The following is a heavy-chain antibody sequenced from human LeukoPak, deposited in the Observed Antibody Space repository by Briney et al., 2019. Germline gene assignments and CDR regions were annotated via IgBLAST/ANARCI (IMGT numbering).Heavy chain of an antibody. CDR1: GGSISSGDYC. J-gene: IGHJ6*02. Sequence: SETLSLTCTVSGGSISSGDYCWSWIRQPPGKGLEWIGYIYYSGSTYYNPSLKSRVIISVDTSKNQFSLKLSSVTAADTAVYYCARDPGKYDYGPSGYYGMDVWGQGTTVTVSS. D-gene: IGHD4-17*01. CDR2: IYYSGST. CDR3: ARDPGKYDYGPSGYYGMDV. V-gene: IGHV4-30-4*01.